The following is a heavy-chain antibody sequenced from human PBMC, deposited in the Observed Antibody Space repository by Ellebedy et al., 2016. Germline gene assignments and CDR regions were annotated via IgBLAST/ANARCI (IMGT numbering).Heavy chain of an antibody. V-gene: IGHV3-21*01. CDR2: MSSSTRYI. D-gene: IGHD3-3*01. J-gene: IGHJ3*01. CDR3: ARDPGTWGSLDEAFDL. CDR1: GFTSSSYS. Sequence: GESLKISXVVSGFTSSSYSMNWVRQASGKGLEWVASMSSSTRYIYYADSVKGRFTISRDSAKNSVYLQMNSLKVDDTAVYYCARDPGTWGSLDEAFDLWGLGTMVTVSS.